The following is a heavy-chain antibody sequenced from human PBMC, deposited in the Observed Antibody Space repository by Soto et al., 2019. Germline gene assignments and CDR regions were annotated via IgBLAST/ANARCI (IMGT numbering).Heavy chain of an antibody. Sequence: QVTLKESGPVLVKPTETLTLTCTVSGFSLSNAGMGVSLIRQPPGKALEWLAHIFSNDERRFSTSLKNRLTISKDTFNSQVVLIMTNMDPVDTATYYCAQTEDGGRSRTPAGWFDAWGQGTLVTVSS. CDR3: AQTEDGGRSRTPAGWFDA. CDR1: GFSLSNAGMG. V-gene: IGHV2-26*01. J-gene: IGHJ5*02. CDR2: IFSNDER. D-gene: IGHD2-15*01.